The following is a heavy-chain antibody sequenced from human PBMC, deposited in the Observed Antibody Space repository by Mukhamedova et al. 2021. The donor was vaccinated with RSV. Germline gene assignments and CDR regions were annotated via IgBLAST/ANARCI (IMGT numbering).Heavy chain of an antibody. D-gene: IGHD3-10*01. CDR3: AREGRIPTGFDY. V-gene: IGHV3-48*03. Sequence: APGKGLEWVAYISSSGSTMYYADSVTGRFTISRDNAEKSVYLQIDSLRAEDTAVYYCAREGRIPTGFDYWGQGTVVSDTS. J-gene: IGHJ4*02. CDR2: ISSSGSTM.